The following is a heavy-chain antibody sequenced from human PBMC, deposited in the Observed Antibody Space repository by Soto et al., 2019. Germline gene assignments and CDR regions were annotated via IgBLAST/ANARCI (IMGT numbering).Heavy chain of an antibody. Sequence: PSETLSLTCAVYGGSFSGYYWSWIRQPPGKGLEWIGEINHSGSTNYNPSLKSRVTISVDTSKNQFSLKLSSVTAADTAVYYCERSWFGEYFDYWGQGTLVTVSS. D-gene: IGHD3-10*01. V-gene: IGHV4-34*01. J-gene: IGHJ4*02. CDR2: INHSGST. CDR1: GGSFSGYY. CDR3: ERSWFGEYFDY.